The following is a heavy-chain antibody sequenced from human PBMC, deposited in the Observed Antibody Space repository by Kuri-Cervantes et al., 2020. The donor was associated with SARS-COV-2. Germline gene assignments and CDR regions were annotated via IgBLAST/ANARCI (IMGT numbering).Heavy chain of an antibody. J-gene: IGHJ4*02. CDR3: QSFGGVIVQN. Sequence: GESLKISCAASGFTFSSYAMHWVRQAPGKGLEWVAVISYDGSNKYYADSVKGRFTISRDNSKNTLYLQMNSLRAGDTAVYYCQSFGGVIVQNWGQGTLVTDSS. CDR1: GFTFSSYA. D-gene: IGHD3-16*02. V-gene: IGHV3-30-3*01. CDR2: ISYDGSNK.